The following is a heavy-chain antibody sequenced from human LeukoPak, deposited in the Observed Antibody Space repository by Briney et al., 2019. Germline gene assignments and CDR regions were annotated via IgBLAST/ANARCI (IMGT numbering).Heavy chain of an antibody. D-gene: IGHD1-26*01. CDR3: ARRGSYYPIDY. V-gene: IGHV3-21*01. CDR1: GFPFSSNS. Sequence: GGSLRLSCEASGFPFSSNSMSWVRQARGKGLEWVSSITSSSRYIYYADSVKGRFTISRDNANNSLYLQMNSLRAEDTAVYYCARRGSYYPIDYWGQGTLVTVSS. J-gene: IGHJ4*02. CDR2: ITSSSRYI.